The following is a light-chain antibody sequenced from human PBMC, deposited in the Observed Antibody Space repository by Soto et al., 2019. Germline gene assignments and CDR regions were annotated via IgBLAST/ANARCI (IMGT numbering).Light chain of an antibody. CDR3: QQANSFPLT. Sequence: DIQMTQSPSSVSASVGDRVTITCRASQGISSWLAWYQKKPGTAPNLLISAASSLQSGVPSRFSGSGSGTDFTLIISNLQPEDFAIYYCQQANSFPLTFGGGTKVEIK. V-gene: IGKV1-12*01. J-gene: IGKJ4*01. CDR1: QGISSW. CDR2: AAS.